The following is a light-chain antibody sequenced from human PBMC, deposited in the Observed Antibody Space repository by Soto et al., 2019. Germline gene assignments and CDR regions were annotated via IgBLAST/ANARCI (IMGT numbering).Light chain of an antibody. CDR3: QQYGTSPRYT. V-gene: IGKV3-20*01. CDR2: NAS. Sequence: EIVLTQSPGTLSLSPGERATLFCRASQSVSSNYLAWYQQKPGQAPRLLIFNASRRAAGIPDRFSGSGSGTDFTLPISRLEPEDFAVYYCQQYGTSPRYTFGQGTKLEIK. CDR1: QSVSSNY. J-gene: IGKJ2*01.